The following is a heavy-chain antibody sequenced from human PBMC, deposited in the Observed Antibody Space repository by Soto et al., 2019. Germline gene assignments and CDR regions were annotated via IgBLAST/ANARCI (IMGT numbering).Heavy chain of an antibody. CDR1: GYAFSSYY. Sequence: ASVKVSCKASGYAFSSYYIHWVRQAPGQGLEWMGIINPSDGSTTYAEKFQGRVTMTRDTSTSTVDMELSSLRSEDTAVYYCARFGFYYYYYGMDVWGQGTTITVSS. CDR2: INPSDGST. J-gene: IGHJ6*02. V-gene: IGHV1-46*01. D-gene: IGHD3-10*01. CDR3: ARFGFYYYYYGMDV.